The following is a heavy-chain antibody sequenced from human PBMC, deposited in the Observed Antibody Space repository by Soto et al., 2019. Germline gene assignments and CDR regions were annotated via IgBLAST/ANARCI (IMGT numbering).Heavy chain of an antibody. Sequence: QVQLVESGGGVVQPGRSLRLSCAASGFTFSSYAMHWVRQAPGKGLEWVAVISYDGSNKYYADSVKGRFTISRDNSKNTLYLQMNSLRAEDTAVYYCARDSGRYYDFWSGYYTYYFDYWGQGTLVTVSS. J-gene: IGHJ4*02. V-gene: IGHV3-30-3*01. D-gene: IGHD3-3*01. CDR3: ARDSGRYYDFWSGYYTYYFDY. CDR1: GFTFSSYA. CDR2: ISYDGSNK.